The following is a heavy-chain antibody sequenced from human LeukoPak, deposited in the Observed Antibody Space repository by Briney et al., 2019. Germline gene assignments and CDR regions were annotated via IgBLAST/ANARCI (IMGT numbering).Heavy chain of an antibody. CDR2: INTDGRIT. D-gene: IGHD5-12*01. Sequence: PGGSLRLSCAGSGFTFSGSVMSWVRQAPGKGLVWVSRINTDGRITSYADSVKGRFTISRDNAKNTLYLQMNSLRDEETAVYYCVRIGYSRNSLGIDYWGQGTLVTVSS. J-gene: IGHJ4*02. CDR3: VRIGYSRNSLGIDY. V-gene: IGHV3-74*01. CDR1: GFTFSGSV.